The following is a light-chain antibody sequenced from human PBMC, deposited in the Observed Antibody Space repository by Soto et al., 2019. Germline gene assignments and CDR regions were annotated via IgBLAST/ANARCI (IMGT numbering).Light chain of an antibody. J-gene: IGKJ1*01. V-gene: IGKV4-1*01. CDR1: QSVLYSSDNKNY. CDR2: WAS. CDR3: LQYYRTPRT. Sequence: DIVMTQSPDSLAVSLGERATINCKSSQSVLYSSDNKNYLAWYQQKPGQSPKLLIYWASTRESGVPDRFSGSGSGTDFTLTISSLQAEDVAVYYCLQYYRTPRTFGQGTKVEIK.